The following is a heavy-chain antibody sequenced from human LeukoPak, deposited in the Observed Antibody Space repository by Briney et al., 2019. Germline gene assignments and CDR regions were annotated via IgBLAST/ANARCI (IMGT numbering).Heavy chain of an antibody. CDR2: IYTSGST. V-gene: IGHV4-61*02. Sequence: PSETLSLTCNVSGGSINSGSYYWSWIRQPAGKGLERIGRIYTSGSTNYNPSLKSRVTISVDTSKNQFSLKLSSVTAADTAVYYCARDYGDYAWYGAVRYYYYYMDVWGKGTTVTVSS. CDR3: ARDYGDYAWYGAVRYYYYYMDV. D-gene: IGHD4-17*01. J-gene: IGHJ6*03. CDR1: GGSINSGSYY.